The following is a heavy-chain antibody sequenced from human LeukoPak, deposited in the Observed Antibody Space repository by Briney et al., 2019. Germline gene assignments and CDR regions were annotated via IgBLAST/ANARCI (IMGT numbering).Heavy chain of an antibody. J-gene: IGHJ6*04. Sequence: PGGSLRLSCAASGFTFSSYGMSWVRQAPGKGLEWVSAISGSGGSTYYADSVKGRFTISRDNAKNSLYLQMNSLRAEDTAVYYCAREGYYGSRMDVWGKGTTVTISS. V-gene: IGHV3-23*01. CDR3: AREGYYGSRMDV. D-gene: IGHD3-10*01. CDR2: ISGSGGST. CDR1: GFTFSSYG.